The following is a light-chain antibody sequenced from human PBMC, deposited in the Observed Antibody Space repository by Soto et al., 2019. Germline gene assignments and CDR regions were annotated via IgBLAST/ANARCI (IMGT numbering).Light chain of an antibody. CDR2: GAS. Sequence: DTQMTQSPSTLSASVGDTVTITCRASQSVSMWLAWFQQKPGKAPRLLIYGASNLESGVPSRFSGSGSGTQFTLTISSLQPEDAATYYCQHLDTYWPFGQGTKVEIK. J-gene: IGKJ1*01. CDR1: QSVSMW. CDR3: QHLDTYWP. V-gene: IGKV1-5*01.